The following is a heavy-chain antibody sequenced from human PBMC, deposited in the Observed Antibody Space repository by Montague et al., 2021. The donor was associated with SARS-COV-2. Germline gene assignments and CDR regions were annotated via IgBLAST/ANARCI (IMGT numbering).Heavy chain of an antibody. CDR2: IYYSGTT. CDR3: VRRGRPPLGWFDP. CDR1: GGSISSGGYY. V-gene: IGHV4-30-4*08. J-gene: IGHJ5*02. Sequence: TLSLTCTVSGGSISSGGYYWSWIRQHPGKGLEWIGYIYYSGTTYYNPSLRGRVTISVDTSRNQFSLKLGAVTAADTAVYYCVRRGRPPLGWFDPWGQGTLVIVSS.